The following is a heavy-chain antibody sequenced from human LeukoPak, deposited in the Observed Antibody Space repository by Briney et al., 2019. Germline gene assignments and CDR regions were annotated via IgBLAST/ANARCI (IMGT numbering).Heavy chain of an antibody. CDR3: ARAYYYDSSGYYYNY. V-gene: IGHV1-2*02. CDR2: INPNSGGT. J-gene: IGHJ4*02. D-gene: IGHD3-22*01. CDR1: GYTFTGYY. Sequence: ASVTVSCKASGYTFTGYYMHWVRQAPGQGLEWMGWINPNSGGTNYAQKFQGRVTMTRDTSTSTAYMELRSLRSDDTAVYYCARAYYYDSSGYYYNYWGQGTLVTVSS.